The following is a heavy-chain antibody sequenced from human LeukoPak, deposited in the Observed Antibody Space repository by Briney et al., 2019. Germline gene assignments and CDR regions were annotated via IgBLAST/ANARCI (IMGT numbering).Heavy chain of an antibody. CDR2: INHSGST. CDR3: ARGLEDTAMVAYFDY. J-gene: IGHJ4*02. D-gene: IGHD5-18*01. V-gene: IGHV4-34*01. Sequence: SETLSLTCAVYGGSFSGYYWSWIRQPPGKGLEWIGEINHSGSTNYNPSLKSRATISVDTSKNQFSLKLSSVTAADTAVYYCARGLEDTAMVAYFDYWGQGTLVTVSS. CDR1: GGSFSGYY.